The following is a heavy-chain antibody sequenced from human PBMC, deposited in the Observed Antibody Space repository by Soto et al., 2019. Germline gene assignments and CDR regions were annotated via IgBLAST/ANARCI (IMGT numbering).Heavy chain of an antibody. Sequence: SETLSLTCTVSGGSISRSSYYWGWIRQPPGKGLEWIGSIYYSGSTYYNPSLKSRVTISVDTSKNQFSLKLSSVTAADTAVYYCARHDYGGFGLWGHGTLVTVSS. J-gene: IGHJ4*01. V-gene: IGHV4-39*01. CDR2: IYYSGST. CDR3: ARHDYGGFGL. CDR1: GGSISRSSYY. D-gene: IGHD4-17*01.